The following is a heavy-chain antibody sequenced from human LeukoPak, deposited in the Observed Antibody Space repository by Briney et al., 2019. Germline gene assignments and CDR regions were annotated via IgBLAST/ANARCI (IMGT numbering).Heavy chain of an antibody. J-gene: IGHJ3*01. CDR2: INADGSTA. V-gene: IGHV3-74*01. CDR3: VVVVEPPDSDGFDV. Sequence: PGGSLRLSCAASGFTFGNSWVHWVRQAPGRGLVWVSLINADGSTATYADSVKGRFTISRDNARNTLSLQMNSLTIEDTAVYYCVVVVEPPDSDGFDVWGQGTMTVSS. CDR1: GFTFGNSW. D-gene: IGHD1-14*01.